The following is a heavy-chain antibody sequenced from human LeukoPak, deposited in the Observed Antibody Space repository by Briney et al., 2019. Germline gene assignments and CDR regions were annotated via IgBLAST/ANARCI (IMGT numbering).Heavy chain of an antibody. V-gene: IGHV4-4*07. Sequence: SETLSLTCTVSGGSISGYYWTWIRQPAGKGLEWIGRINTSGSTNYNPSLKSRVTMLVDTSKNQFSLNLSSVTAADTAVYYCARNTPKRGSYGYYFDYWGQGSLVTVSS. J-gene: IGHJ4*02. CDR3: ARNTPKRGSYGYYFDY. D-gene: IGHD1-26*01. CDR2: INTSGST. CDR1: GGSISGYY.